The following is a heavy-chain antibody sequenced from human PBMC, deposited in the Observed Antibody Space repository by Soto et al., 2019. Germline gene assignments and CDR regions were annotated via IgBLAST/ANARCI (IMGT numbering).Heavy chain of an antibody. CDR2: IYYSGST. CDR1: GGSISSGDYY. CDR3: ASSPGVYYDFWSDRPFYYYGMDV. D-gene: IGHD3-3*01. V-gene: IGHV4-30-4*01. J-gene: IGHJ6*02. Sequence: PSETLSLTCTVSGGSISSGDYYWSWIRQPPGKGLEWIGYIYYSGSTYYNPSLKSRVTISVDTSKNQFSLKLSSVTAADTAVYYCASSPGVYYDFWSDRPFYYYGMDVWGQGTTVTVSS.